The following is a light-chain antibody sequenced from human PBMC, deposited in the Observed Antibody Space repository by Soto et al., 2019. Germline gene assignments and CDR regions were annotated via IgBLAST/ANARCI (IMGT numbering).Light chain of an antibody. Sequence: EVVLTQSPDTLPLSQGERATLSCRASQAVSNKYLTWYQQKPGQPPRLLTYGASSRATGVPDRFSCSGSGTDFTLTISRLEPEDFAMYYCQHYGASRWTFGQGTKVESK. V-gene: IGKV3-20*01. J-gene: IGKJ1*01. CDR1: QAVSNKY. CDR2: GAS. CDR3: QHYGASRWT.